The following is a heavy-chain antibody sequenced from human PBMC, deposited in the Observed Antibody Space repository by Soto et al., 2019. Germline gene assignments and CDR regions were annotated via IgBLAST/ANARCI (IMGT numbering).Heavy chain of an antibody. CDR2: IIPMLGVR. D-gene: IGHD3-10*01. Sequence: QVQLVQSGAEVKKPGSSVKVSCKDSGGTFSTYSMFWVRQAPGQGLEWMGRIIPMLGVRNYAQRFQDRVTIIADKSTAPVPMELSSLSSADTALYSCTIGSWSGSVFEIWGQGTMVTVSS. CDR3: TIGSWSGSVFEI. V-gene: IGHV1-69*02. CDR1: GGTFSTYS. J-gene: IGHJ3*02.